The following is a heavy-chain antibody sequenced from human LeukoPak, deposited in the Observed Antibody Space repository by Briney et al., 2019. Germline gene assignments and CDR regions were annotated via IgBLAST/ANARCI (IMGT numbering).Heavy chain of an antibody. CDR2: ISFSSSYI. V-gene: IGHV3-21*04. CDR1: GFTFSSYS. CDR3: ARVVYDILTADAFDI. D-gene: IGHD3-9*01. J-gene: IGHJ3*02. Sequence: PGGSLRLSCAASGFTFSSYSMNWVRQAPGKGLEWVSSISFSSSYIYYADSVKGRFTISRDNAKNSLYLQMNSLRAEDTAVYYCARVVYDILTADAFDIWGQGTMVTVSS.